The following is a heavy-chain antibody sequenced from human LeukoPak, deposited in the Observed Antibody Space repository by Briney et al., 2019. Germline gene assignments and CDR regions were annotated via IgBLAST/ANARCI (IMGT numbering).Heavy chain of an antibody. CDR3: WLPGENYGDSVDY. CDR2: IRSKANNYAT. CDR1: GFTFSGSA. J-gene: IGHJ4*02. V-gene: IGHV3-73*01. Sequence: GGSLKLSCAASGFTFSGSAMRWVRQASGKGLEWVGRIRSKANNYATAYAASVKGRFTISRDDSKNTAYLQMNSLKTEDTAVYYCWLPGENYGDSVDYGGQGTLVTVSS. D-gene: IGHD4-17*01.